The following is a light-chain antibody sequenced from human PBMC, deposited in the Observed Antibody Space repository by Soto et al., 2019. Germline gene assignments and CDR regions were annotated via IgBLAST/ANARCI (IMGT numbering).Light chain of an antibody. V-gene: IGKV3-11*01. Sequence: EIVLTQSPATLSLSPGERATLSCRASQSVSSYLAWHQQKPGQAPRLLIYDASNRATGIPARFSGSGSGPDFTLTISSLEPEDFAVYYCQQRSNWPPTWTFGPGTKVEIK. J-gene: IGKJ1*01. CDR2: DAS. CDR1: QSVSSY. CDR3: QQRSNWPPTWT.